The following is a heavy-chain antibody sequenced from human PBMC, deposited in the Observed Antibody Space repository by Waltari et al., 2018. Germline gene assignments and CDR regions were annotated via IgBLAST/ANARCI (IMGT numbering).Heavy chain of an antibody. D-gene: IGHD6-19*01. CDR1: GGSLSGFH. Sequence: QVQLQQWGAGLLKPSETLSPSCDVSGGSLSGFHWTWIRQTPGKGLEWIGDVTLSGNTNSNPSLKGRITVSLDTSRRQLSLRVTAMTAADTGVYFCARSVAGVGMEYWGQGTPVTVSS. J-gene: IGHJ4*02. CDR2: VTLSGNT. V-gene: IGHV4-34*02. CDR3: ARSVAGVGMEY.